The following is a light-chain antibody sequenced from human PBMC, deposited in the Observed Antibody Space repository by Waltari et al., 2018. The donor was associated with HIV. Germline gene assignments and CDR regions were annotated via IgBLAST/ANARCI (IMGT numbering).Light chain of an antibody. Sequence: QSVLTQPPSASGTPGQGVTISCAGSYSNIGSNTVNWYRQLPGAAPKLLIDSNNHNPWPSVVPDRFSGSTSGTSASLAISGLQSEDEAHYYCAAWDDSLNGPVFGGGTMLTVL. V-gene: IGLV1-44*01. CDR3: AAWDDSLNGPV. J-gene: IGLJ3*02. CDR1: YSNIGSNT. CDR2: SNN.